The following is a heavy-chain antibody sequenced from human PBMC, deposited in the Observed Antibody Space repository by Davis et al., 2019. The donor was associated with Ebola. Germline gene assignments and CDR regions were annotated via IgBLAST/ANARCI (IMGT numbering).Heavy chain of an antibody. CDR2: IYYSGTT. Sequence: PSETLSLTCTVSGGSINNYYWTWIRQPPGKGLEWIGYIYYSGTTNYNPSLKSRVTISLDTPKNQFSLRLSSVTAADTAVYYCAREGAGYCSGGTCFSNHWFDPWGQGTLVTVSS. CDR3: AREGAGYCSGGTCFSNHWFDP. D-gene: IGHD2-15*01. J-gene: IGHJ5*02. V-gene: IGHV4-59*01. CDR1: GGSINNYY.